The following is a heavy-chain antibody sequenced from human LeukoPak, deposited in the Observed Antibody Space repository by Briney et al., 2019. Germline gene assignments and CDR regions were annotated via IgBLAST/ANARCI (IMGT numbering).Heavy chain of an antibody. J-gene: IGHJ6*01. V-gene: IGHV3-33*01. CDR3: AREDPYYGVDV. CDR1: GFTFSTYG. Sequence: PGMSLRLSCAASGFTFSTYGMHWVRQAPGKGLEWVAVIYNDGNKKYDADSVKGRFTVSRDNSKNTLYLQMNSLRVEDTAVYYCAREDPYYGVDVWGQGTTVTVSS. CDR2: IYNDGNKK.